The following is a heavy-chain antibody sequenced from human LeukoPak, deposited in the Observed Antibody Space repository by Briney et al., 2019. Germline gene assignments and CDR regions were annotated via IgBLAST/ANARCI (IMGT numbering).Heavy chain of an antibody. CDR1: GFTFSTYS. Sequence: GGSLRLSCAASGFTFSTYSMSWVRQAPGKGLEWVSSISDNSYWIYYADSVEGRFTISRDNAKNSLSLQMNSLRAEDTAVYYCARIVVDSRGWYHFDYWGQGTLVTVSS. V-gene: IGHV3-21*01. CDR2: ISDNSYWI. D-gene: IGHD6-19*01. CDR3: ARIVVDSRGWYHFDY. J-gene: IGHJ4*02.